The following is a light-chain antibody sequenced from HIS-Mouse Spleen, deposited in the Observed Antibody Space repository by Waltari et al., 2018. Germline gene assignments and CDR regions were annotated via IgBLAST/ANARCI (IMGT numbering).Light chain of an antibody. CDR3: QVWDSSSDHVV. Sequence: SYVLTQPPSVSVAPGTTARITCGGNNIGSKSVHWYQQKPGQAPVLVVYDASDRPSGIPERFSGSNSGNTATLTISRVEAGEEADYYCQVWDSSSDHVVFGGGTKLTVL. CDR2: DAS. V-gene: IGLV3-21*03. CDR1: NIGSKS. J-gene: IGLJ2*01.